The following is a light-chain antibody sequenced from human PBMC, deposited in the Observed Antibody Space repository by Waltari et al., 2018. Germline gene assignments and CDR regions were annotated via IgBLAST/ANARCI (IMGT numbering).Light chain of an antibody. CDR1: SGSIATNY. J-gene: IGLJ3*02. Sequence: NFMLTQPHSVSESPGKTVTISCTRSSGSIATNYVKWYQQRPGSAPTTIIYEDKQRPSGVPERFSGSIDSSSNSASLTISGLKTEDEADYYCQSYDNSLTVFGGGTRLTVL. V-gene: IGLV6-57*04. CDR2: EDK. CDR3: QSYDNSLTV.